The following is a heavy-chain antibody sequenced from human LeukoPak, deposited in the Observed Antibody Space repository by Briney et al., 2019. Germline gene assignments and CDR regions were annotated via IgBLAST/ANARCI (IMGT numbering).Heavy chain of an antibody. J-gene: IGHJ4*02. CDR2: ISPSGGST. Sequence: ASVKVSCKAFGYTFTSNYMHWVRQAPGQGPEWMGVISPSGGSTTYAQKFQGRVTMTRDMSTSMVYMDVSSLRSEDTAVYYCARPACSGDGGGSCYDYWGQGTVVTVSS. CDR3: ARPACSGDGGGSCYDY. D-gene: IGHD2-15*01. V-gene: IGHV1-46*01. CDR1: GYTFTSNY.